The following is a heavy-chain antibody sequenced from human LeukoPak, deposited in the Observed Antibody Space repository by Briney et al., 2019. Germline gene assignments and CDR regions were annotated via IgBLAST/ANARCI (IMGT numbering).Heavy chain of an antibody. CDR3: ARDTAMGEPDY. J-gene: IGHJ4*02. Sequence: PSETLSLTCTVSGGSISSSSYYWGWIRQPPGKGLEWMGSIYYSGSTYYNPSLKSRVTISVDTSKNQFSLKLSSVTAADTAVYYCARDTAMGEPDYWGQGTLVTVSS. CDR2: IYYSGST. D-gene: IGHD5-18*01. V-gene: IGHV4-39*07. CDR1: GGSISSSSYY.